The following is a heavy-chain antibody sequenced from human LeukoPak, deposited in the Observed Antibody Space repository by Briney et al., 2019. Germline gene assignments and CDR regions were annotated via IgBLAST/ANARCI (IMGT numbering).Heavy chain of an antibody. V-gene: IGHV4-4*07. CDR1: GGSISSYY. D-gene: IGHD3-10*01. J-gene: IGHJ4*02. CDR2: IHTSGST. CDR3: ARAHYYGSGSYSDPFDY. Sequence: SETLSLTCTVSGGSISSYYWSWIRQPAGKGLEWIGRIHTSGSTNYSPSPKSRVTISVDTSKNQFSLKLSSVTAADTAVYYCARAHYYGSGSYSDPFDYWGQGTLVTVSS.